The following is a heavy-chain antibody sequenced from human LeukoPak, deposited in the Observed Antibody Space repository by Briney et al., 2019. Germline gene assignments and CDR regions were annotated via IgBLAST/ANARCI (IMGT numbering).Heavy chain of an antibody. CDR1: GFTFDDYA. D-gene: IGHD6-13*01. V-gene: IGHV3-9*01. J-gene: IGHJ3*02. Sequence: GRSLRLSCAASGFTFDDYAMHWVRQAPGKGLEWVSGISWNSGSIGYADSVKGRFTISRDNAKNSLYLQMNSLRAEDTALYYCAKDMFPIAAAGNDAFDIWGQGTVVTVSS. CDR2: ISWNSGSI. CDR3: AKDMFPIAAAGNDAFDI.